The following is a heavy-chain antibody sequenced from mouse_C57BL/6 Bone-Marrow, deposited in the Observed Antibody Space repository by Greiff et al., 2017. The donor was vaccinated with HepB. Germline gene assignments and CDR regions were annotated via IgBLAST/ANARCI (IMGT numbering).Heavy chain of an antibody. J-gene: IGHJ3*01. CDR2: IRSKSNNYAT. D-gene: IGHD2-4*01. Sequence: EVKVVESGGGLVQPKGSLKLSCAASGFSFNTYAMNWVRQAPGKGLEWVARIRSKSNNYATYYADSVKDRFTISRDDSESMLYLQMNNLKTEDTAMYYCVRGDYDPPWFAYWGQGTLVTVSA. CDR1: GFSFNTYA. V-gene: IGHV10-1*01. CDR3: VRGDYDPPWFAY.